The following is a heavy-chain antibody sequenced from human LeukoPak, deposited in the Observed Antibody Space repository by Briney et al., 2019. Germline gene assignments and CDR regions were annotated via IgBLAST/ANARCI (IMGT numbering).Heavy chain of an antibody. CDR1: GFTFSSYG. D-gene: IGHD6-13*01. Sequence: GGSLRLSCAASGFTFSSYGMHWVRQAPGKGLEWVAVISFDESSKYYANSVKGRFTISRDNSKNTLYLQMNSLRPEDTAVYYCAKQREGSSWSPDYWGQGTLVIVSS. CDR3: AKQREGSSWSPDY. V-gene: IGHV3-30*18. J-gene: IGHJ4*02. CDR2: ISFDESSK.